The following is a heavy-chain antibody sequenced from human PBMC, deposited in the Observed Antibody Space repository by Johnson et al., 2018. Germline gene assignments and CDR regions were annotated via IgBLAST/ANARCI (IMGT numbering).Heavy chain of an antibody. D-gene: IGHD2-8*02. Sequence: QVQLVESGGGVVQPGRSLRLSCAASGFAFSSFGMHWVRQAPGKGLEWVAVIWHDGSNKYYTDSVKGRFTISRDTSKNTLYLQMNSLRAEDTAVYYCARDIFCSGGTRHFGMDVWGQGTTVTVSS. CDR2: IWHDGSNK. V-gene: IGHV3-33*01. J-gene: IGHJ6*02. CDR3: ARDIFCSGGTRHFGMDV. CDR1: GFAFSSFG.